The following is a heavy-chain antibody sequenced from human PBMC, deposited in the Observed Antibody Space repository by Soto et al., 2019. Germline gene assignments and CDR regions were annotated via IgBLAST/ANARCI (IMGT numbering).Heavy chain of an antibody. Sequence: TLSLTSTVSGGSISSGGCYWSCNHQHPGKGLEWFGYIYYSGSTYYNPSLKSRVTISVDTSKNQFSLKLSSVTAADTAVYYSARDIFGVVAATPGWFDPWGQGTLVNVS. CDR1: GGSISSGGCY. V-gene: IGHV4-31*03. CDR2: IYYSGST. D-gene: IGHD2-15*01. J-gene: IGHJ5*02. CDR3: ARDIFGVVAATPGWFDP.